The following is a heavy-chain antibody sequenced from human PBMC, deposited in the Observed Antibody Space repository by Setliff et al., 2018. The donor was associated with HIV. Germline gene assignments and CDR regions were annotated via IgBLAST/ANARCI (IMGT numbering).Heavy chain of an antibody. Sequence: SETLSLTCIVSGASISSDTWSWIRQPPGKGLQWIGFIYNSEMINYNPSLKSRVSMSLDTSKNQFSLKLTSVTAADTAVYYCARVFPYDSSGYLLYYFDYWGQGTLVTVSS. CDR2: IYNSEMI. J-gene: IGHJ4*02. CDR1: GASISSDT. CDR3: ARVFPYDSSGYLLYYFDY. D-gene: IGHD3-22*01. V-gene: IGHV4-59*01.